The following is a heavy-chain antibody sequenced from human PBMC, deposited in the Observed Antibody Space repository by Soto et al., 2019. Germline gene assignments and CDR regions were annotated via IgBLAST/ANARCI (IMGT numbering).Heavy chain of an antibody. D-gene: IGHD3-3*01. CDR1: GFIFGDYA. CDR3: AKDWTHLDY. CDR2: VRGSNYNI. Sequence: EVQLVESGGNLVQPGGSLRLSCAASGFIFGDYAMSWVRQAPGKGLEWLSLVRGSNYNIYYADSVRGRFTISRENSRNTLYLQMNSLRVDDTAIYYCAKDWTHLDYWGQGTLVTVSS. J-gene: IGHJ4*02. V-gene: IGHV3-23*04.